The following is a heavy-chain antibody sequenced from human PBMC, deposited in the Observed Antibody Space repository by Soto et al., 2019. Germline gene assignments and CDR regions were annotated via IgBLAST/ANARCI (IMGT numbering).Heavy chain of an antibody. Sequence: QLQLQESGSGLVMPSETLSLTCAVSGGSISTPGHSWSWIRQTPGEGLEWSGYYYHSGNNYSNPSHKSRVTMSVDRSKNQISLALGSVTAADAAVYYCATLMASKNWFDPWGRGTLVTVSS. V-gene: IGHV4-30-2*01. CDR3: ATLMASKNWFDP. J-gene: IGHJ5*02. D-gene: IGHD3-9*01. CDR2: YYHSGNN. CDR1: GGSISTPGHS.